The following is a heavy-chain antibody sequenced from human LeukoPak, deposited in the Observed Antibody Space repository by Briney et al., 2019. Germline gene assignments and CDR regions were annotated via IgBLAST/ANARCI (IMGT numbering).Heavy chain of an antibody. CDR2: IYYSGST. D-gene: IGHD3-22*01. V-gene: IGHV4-39*07. Sequence: SETLSLTCTVSGGSISSSSYYWGWIRQPPGKGLEWIGSIYYSGSTYYNPSLKSRVTISVDTSKNQFSLKPSSVTAADTAVYYCARGSGITMIVVVIGDAFDIWGQGTMVTVSS. J-gene: IGHJ3*02. CDR3: ARGSGITMIVVVIGDAFDI. CDR1: GGSISSSSYY.